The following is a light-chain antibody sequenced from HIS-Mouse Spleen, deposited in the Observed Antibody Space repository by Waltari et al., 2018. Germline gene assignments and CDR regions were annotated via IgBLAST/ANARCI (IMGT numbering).Light chain of an antibody. CDR2: EGS. J-gene: IGLJ3*02. CDR3: CSYAGSSTWV. Sequence: QSALTQPASVSGSPGPSITISCTGTSSYVGSYNLVPWYQQHPGEAPKLMIYEGSQRPSGVSKRFSGSKSGNTASLTISGLQAEDEADYYCCSYAGSSTWVFGGGTKLTVL. V-gene: IGLV2-23*01. CDR1: SSYVGSYNL.